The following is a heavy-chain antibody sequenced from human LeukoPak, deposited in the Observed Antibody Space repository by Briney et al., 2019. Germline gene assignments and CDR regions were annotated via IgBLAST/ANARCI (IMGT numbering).Heavy chain of an antibody. CDR3: ARKSYYYDSSGYPNAFDI. CDR2: INPNSGGT. CDR1: GYTFTGYY. J-gene: IGHJ3*02. V-gene: IGHV1-2*02. D-gene: IGHD3-22*01. Sequence: ASVKVSCKASGYTFTGYYMHWVRQAPGQGLEWMGWINPNSGGTNYAQKFQGRVTMTRDTSISTAYMELSRLRSDDTAVYYCARKSYYYDSSGYPNAFDIWGQGTMVTVPS.